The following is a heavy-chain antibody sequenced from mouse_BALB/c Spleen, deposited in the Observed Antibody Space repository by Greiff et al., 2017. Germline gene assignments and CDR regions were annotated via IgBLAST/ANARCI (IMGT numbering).Heavy chain of an antibody. Sequence: EVQLVESGGGLVQPKGSLKLSCAASGFTFNTSAMHWVCQAPGQGLEWVARIRSKSNNYATYYTDSVKDTFTISRDDSQSMLYLQMNNLKTEDTSMYWCVADTWAYWGQGTLVTVSA. CDR1: GFTFNTSA. CDR2: IRSKSNNYAT. J-gene: IGHJ3*01. CDR3: VADTWAY. V-gene: IGHV10-3*03.